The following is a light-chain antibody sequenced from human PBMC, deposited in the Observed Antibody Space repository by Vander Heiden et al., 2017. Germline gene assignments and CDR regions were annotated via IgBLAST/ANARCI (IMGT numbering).Light chain of an antibody. J-gene: IGKJ4*01. Sequence: QLTQSPSPLSASEGDRVTITCQASQDISNYLNWYQQKPGKAPKLLIYDASNLETGVPSRFSGSASATDFTFTISILHPEDIATYYCQRYDTLPLTFGGGTKVEIK. CDR2: DAS. CDR1: QDISNY. V-gene: IGKV1-33*01. CDR3: QRYDTLPLT.